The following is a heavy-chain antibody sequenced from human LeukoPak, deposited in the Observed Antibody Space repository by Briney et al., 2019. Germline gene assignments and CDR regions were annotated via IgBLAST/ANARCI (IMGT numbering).Heavy chain of an antibody. V-gene: IGHV1-69*05. CDR2: IIPIFGTA. D-gene: IGHD4-23*01. J-gene: IGHJ4*02. Sequence: ASVKVSCKASGGTFSSYVITWVRQAPGQGLEWMGGIIPIFGTANYAQKFQGRVTITTDESTSTAYMELSSLRSEDTAVYYCARSPGTVVTREFDYWGQGTLVTVSS. CDR3: ARSPGTVVTREFDY. CDR1: GGTFSSYV.